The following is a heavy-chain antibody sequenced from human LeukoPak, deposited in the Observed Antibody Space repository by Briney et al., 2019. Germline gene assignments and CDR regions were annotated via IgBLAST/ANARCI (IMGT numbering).Heavy chain of an antibody. V-gene: IGHV3-30*01. D-gene: IGHD6-13*01. CDR3: ARVSYSSNWYYFDY. Sequence: GGSLRLSCAASGFTFSSYAVHWVRQAPGKGLEWVAVISYAGNNQYFADSVRGRFTISRDNSNNTLYLQMHSLSAEDTAVYYCARVSYSSNWYYFDYWGQGTLVTVSS. CDR1: GFTFSSYA. J-gene: IGHJ4*02. CDR2: ISYAGNNQ.